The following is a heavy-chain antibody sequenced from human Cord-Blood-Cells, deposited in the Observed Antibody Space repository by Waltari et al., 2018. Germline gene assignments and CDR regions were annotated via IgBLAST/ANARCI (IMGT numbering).Heavy chain of an antibody. D-gene: IGHD3-3*01. CDR1: GFTFSSYG. J-gene: IGHJ4*02. V-gene: IGHV3-33*01. CDR3: ARVDYDFWSGYYTGIDY. CDR2: IWYDGSNK. Sequence: RLSCAASGFTFSSYGMHWVRQAPGKGLAWVAVIWYDGSNKYYADSVKGRFTISRDNSKNTLYLQMNSLRAEDTAVYYCARVDYDFWSGYYTGIDYWGQGTLVTVSS.